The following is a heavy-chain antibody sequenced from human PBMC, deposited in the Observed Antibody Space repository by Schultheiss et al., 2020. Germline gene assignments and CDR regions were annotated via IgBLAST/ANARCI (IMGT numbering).Heavy chain of an antibody. CDR3: AREGGYGDYKYYYYYYMDV. Sequence: SETLSLTCAVSGGSISSSNWWSWVRQPPGKGLEWIGEIYHSGSTNYNPSLKSRVTISVDKSKNQFSLKLSSVTAADTAVYYCAREGGYGDYKYYYYYYMDVWGKGTTVTVSS. CDR1: GGSISSSNW. D-gene: IGHD4-17*01. V-gene: IGHV4-4*02. CDR2: IYHSGST. J-gene: IGHJ6*03.